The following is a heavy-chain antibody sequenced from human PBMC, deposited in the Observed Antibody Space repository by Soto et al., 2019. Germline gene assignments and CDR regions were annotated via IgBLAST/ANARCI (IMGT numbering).Heavy chain of an antibody. V-gene: IGHV1-3*01. CDR1: GYTFTSYA. J-gene: IGHJ4*02. CDR2: INAGNGNT. Sequence: GASVKVSCKASGYTFTSYAMHWVRQAPGQRLEWMGWINAGNGNTKYSQKFQGRVTITRDTSASTAYMELSSLRSEDTAVYYCARLYYDNNDYYYFDYWGQGTPVTVSS. D-gene: IGHD3-22*01. CDR3: ARLYYDNNDYYYFDY.